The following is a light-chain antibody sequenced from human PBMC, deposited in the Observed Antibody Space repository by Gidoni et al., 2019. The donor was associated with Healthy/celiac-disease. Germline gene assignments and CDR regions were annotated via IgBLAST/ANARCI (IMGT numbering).Light chain of an antibody. J-gene: IGKJ1*01. Sequence: DIQMPQSPSSLSASVGDRVTITCRASQSISSYLNWYQQKPGKAPKLLIYAASSLQSGVPSRFSGSGSGTDFTLTISSLQPEDFATYYCQQSYSTPRTFGHXTKVEIK. V-gene: IGKV1-39*01. CDR3: QQSYSTPRT. CDR1: QSISSY. CDR2: AAS.